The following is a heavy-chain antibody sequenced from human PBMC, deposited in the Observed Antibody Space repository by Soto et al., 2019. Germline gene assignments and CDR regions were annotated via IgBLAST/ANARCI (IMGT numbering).Heavy chain of an antibody. Sequence: QVQLVQSGAEVKKPGSSVKVSCKASGGTFSPYTVNWVRQAPGQGLEWMGRIIPFLGVTNYAQKFQAIVTLTADTSTTTAYMEPSGLRFEDTAVYYCARDWESTVSTWSFGAFWGRGTLVTVSS. V-gene: IGHV1-69*08. CDR3: ARDWESTVSTWSFGAF. J-gene: IGHJ4*02. CDR2: IIPFLGVT. D-gene: IGHD3-10*01. CDR1: GGTFSPYT.